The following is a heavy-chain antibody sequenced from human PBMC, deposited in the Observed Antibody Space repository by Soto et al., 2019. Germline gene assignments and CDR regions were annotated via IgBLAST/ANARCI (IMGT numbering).Heavy chain of an antibody. Sequence: QVQLVQSGAEVKKPGASVKVSCKASGNTFTRYYMHWVRQAPGQGLEWMGMISPGGDRITYAQKFQGRVTMTRDTSTSTVYMELSSLKSEDTAVYYCARGAYCGGDCYDYWGQGTLVTVSS. CDR2: ISPGGDRI. V-gene: IGHV1-46*03. J-gene: IGHJ4*02. CDR1: GNTFTRYY. CDR3: ARGAYCGGDCYDY. D-gene: IGHD2-21*01.